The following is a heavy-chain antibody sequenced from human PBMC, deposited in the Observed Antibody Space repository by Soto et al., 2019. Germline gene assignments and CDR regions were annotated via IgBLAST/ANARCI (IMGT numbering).Heavy chain of an antibody. V-gene: IGHV1-18*01. D-gene: IGHD3-16*02. Sequence: ASVKVSCKASGYTFTSYGISWVRQAPGQGLEWMGWISAYNGNTNYAQKLQGRVTMTTDTSTSTAYMELRSLRSDDTAVYYCARDTGHYDYIWGSYRSASYDYWGQGTLVTVSS. CDR1: GYTFTSYG. CDR3: ARDTGHYDYIWGSYRSASYDY. CDR2: ISAYNGNT. J-gene: IGHJ4*02.